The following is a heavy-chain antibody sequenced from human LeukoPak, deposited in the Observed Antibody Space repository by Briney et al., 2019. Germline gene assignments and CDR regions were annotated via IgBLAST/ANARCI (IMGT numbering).Heavy chain of an antibody. Sequence: GGSLRLSYAASGFTFSSYSMNWVRQAPGKGLERVSSISSSSSYIYYADSVKGRFTISRDNSKNTLYLQMNSLRAEDTALYFCAQWSRYFDYWGQGTLVTVSS. V-gene: IGHV3-21*04. J-gene: IGHJ4*02. CDR3: AQWSRYFDY. CDR1: GFTFSSYS. CDR2: ISSSSSYI. D-gene: IGHD1-26*01.